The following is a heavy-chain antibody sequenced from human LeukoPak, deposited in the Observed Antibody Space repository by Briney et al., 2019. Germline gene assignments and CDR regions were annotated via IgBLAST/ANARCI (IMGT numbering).Heavy chain of an antibody. D-gene: IGHD3-9*01. CDR1: GFTFSSYS. J-gene: IGHJ4*02. Sequence: GGSLRLSCAASGFTFSSYSMNWVRQAPGKGLEWVSSISSSSSYIYYADSVKGRFPISRDNAKNSLYLQMNSLRAEDTAVYYCAGFFDWPNYYFDYWGQGTLVTVSS. CDR3: AGFFDWPNYYFDY. V-gene: IGHV3-21*01. CDR2: ISSSSSYI.